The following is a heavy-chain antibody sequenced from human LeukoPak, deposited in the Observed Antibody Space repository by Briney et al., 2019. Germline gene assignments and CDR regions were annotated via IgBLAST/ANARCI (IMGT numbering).Heavy chain of an antibody. V-gene: IGHV3-20*04. D-gene: IGHD3-22*01. CDR2: INWNGVST. Sequence: GGSLRLSXAASGFTFDDYGMSWVSQAPGKGLEWVSGINWNGVSTGYADSVKGRFTISRDNAKNSLYLQMNNLRAEDTALYYCATVNSDYYDSSGYYYWGQGTLVTVSS. CDR1: GFTFDDYG. J-gene: IGHJ4*02. CDR3: ATVNSDYYDSSGYYY.